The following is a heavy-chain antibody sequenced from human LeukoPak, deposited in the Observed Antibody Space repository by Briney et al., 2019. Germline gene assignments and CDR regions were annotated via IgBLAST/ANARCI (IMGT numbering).Heavy chain of an antibody. CDR2: IFASGTV. J-gene: IGHJ2*01. D-gene: IGHD6-6*01. Sequence: SETLSLTCTVSGDSMTSDNYYWSWLRRPAGKGLEWIGRIFASGTVSYSPSLKSRVTISVDTSSNQFSLSLSSVTAADTATYYCARDALYSSSPNWYFDLWGRGTLVTVSS. CDR3: ARDALYSSSPNWYFDL. CDR1: GDSMTSDNYY. V-gene: IGHV4-61*02.